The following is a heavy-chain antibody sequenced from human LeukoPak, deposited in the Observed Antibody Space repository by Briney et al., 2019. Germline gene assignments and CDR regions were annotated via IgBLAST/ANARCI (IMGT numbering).Heavy chain of an antibody. Sequence: SETLSLTCTVSGGSISSSSYYWGWIRQPPGKGLEWIGSIYYSGSTYYNPSLKSRVTISVDTSKNQFSLKLSSVTAADTAVYYCVRLVAAAGRLADYYYYYMDVWGKGTTVTVPS. CDR1: GGSISSSSYY. V-gene: IGHV4-39*07. D-gene: IGHD6-13*01. CDR2: IYYSGST. J-gene: IGHJ6*03. CDR3: VRLVAAAGRLADYYYYYMDV.